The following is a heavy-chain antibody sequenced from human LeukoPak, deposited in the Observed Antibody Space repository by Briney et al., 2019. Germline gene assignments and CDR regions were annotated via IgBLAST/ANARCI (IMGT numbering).Heavy chain of an antibody. J-gene: IGHJ5*02. V-gene: IGHV3-48*01. D-gene: IGHD5-24*01. CDR3: AKVSPVLNRRINPNVEMATGPLS. CDR2: ISSNSSSI. CDR1: GLTFSSYS. Sequence: GGSLRLSCVVSGLTFSSYSMNWVRQAPGKGLEWVSYISSNSSSIYYGDSVKGRFTISRDNAKNSLYLQMNSLRAEDTAVYYCAKVSPVLNRRINPNVEMATGPLSWGQGTLVTVSS.